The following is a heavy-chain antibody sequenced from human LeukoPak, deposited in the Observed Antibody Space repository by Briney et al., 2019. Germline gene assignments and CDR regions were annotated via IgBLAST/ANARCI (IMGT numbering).Heavy chain of an antibody. J-gene: IGHJ4*02. CDR1: GGTFNSYA. V-gene: IGHV1-69*05. D-gene: IGHD6-13*01. CDR2: VIPIFSTT. CDR3: ARAPPKQLLHLY. Sequence: SVKVSCKASGGTFNSYAISWVRQAPGQGLERMGAVIPIFSTTNYAQKFQGRVAITTDESTNTAYMELTSLKSEDTAVYYCARAPPKQLLHLYWGQGTLVTVSS.